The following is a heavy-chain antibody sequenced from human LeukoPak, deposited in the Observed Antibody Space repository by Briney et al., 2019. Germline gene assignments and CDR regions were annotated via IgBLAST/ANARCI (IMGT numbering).Heavy chain of an antibody. J-gene: IGHJ4*02. CDR3: ARDGVMGLRLGELPEDY. Sequence: GASVKVSCKASGYTFTGYYMHWVRQAPGQGLEWMGRIIPIFGTANYAQKFQGRVTITTDESTSTDYMELSSLRSEDTAVYYCARDGVMGLRLGELPEDYWGQGTLVTVSS. CDR1: GYTFTGYY. CDR2: IIPIFGTA. D-gene: IGHD3-16*01. V-gene: IGHV1-69*05.